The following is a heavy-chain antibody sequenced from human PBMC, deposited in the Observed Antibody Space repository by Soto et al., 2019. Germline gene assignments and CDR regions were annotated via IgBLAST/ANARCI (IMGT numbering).Heavy chain of an antibody. D-gene: IGHD2-15*01. CDR3: ARGPGGPDGPGEY. J-gene: IGHJ4*02. V-gene: IGHV1-3*01. Sequence: QVQLVQSGAEVKKPVASVKVSCKASGYTCTSYAMHRVRQATGQRLEWMGWINAGNGNTKYSQKFQGRVTITRDTTESTAYMELRSLSSEDTAVYYCARGPGGPDGPGEYWGQGTLVTVSS. CDR1: GYTCTSYA. CDR2: INAGNGNT.